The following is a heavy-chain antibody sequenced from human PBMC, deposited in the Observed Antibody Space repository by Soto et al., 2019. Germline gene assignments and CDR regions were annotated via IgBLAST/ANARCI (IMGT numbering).Heavy chain of an antibody. CDR1: GGSFSGYY. D-gene: IGHD2-2*01. V-gene: IGHV4-34*01. CDR2: VNHSGTT. CDR3: ARGIGYCSSINCYSSRRLRFDS. Sequence: QVQLQQWGAGLLKPSETLSLTCAVYGGSFSGYYWTWIRQSPEKGLEWIGEVNHSGTTYYNPSLKSRVTISVHTPKNQFSLKISSVTDADTAVYYCARGIGYCSSINCYSSRRLRFDSWGQGTLVTVSS. J-gene: IGHJ4*02.